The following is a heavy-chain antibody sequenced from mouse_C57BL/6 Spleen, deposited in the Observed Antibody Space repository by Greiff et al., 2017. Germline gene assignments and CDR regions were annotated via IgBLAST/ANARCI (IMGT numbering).Heavy chain of an antibody. CDR1: GYTFTSYW. J-gene: IGHJ2*01. CDR3: AREGYNYGSKGFYY. V-gene: IGHV1-52*01. D-gene: IGHD1-1*01. Sequence: VQLQQPGAELVRPGSSVKLSCKASGYTFTSYWMHWVKQRPIQGLEWIGNIDPSDSETNYNQKFKDKATLTVDKSSSTAYMQLSSLTSEDSAVYYCAREGYNYGSKGFYYWGQGTTLTVSS. CDR2: IDPSDSET.